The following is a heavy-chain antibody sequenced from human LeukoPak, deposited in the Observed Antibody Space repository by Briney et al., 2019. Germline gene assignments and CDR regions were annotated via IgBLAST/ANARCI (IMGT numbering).Heavy chain of an antibody. CDR1: GFTFSSYA. Sequence: PGGSLRLSCAVSGFTFSSYAWHWVRQAPGKGLEWVAVMSYDGTSEYYADSVRGRFTISRDHSQYMLYLHMTSLRDEDTALYCCVTHGREGNNLAYHFDFWGQGTLVTVSS. D-gene: IGHD5-24*01. CDR3: VTHGREGNNLAYHFDF. CDR2: MSYDGTSE. V-gene: IGHV3-30-3*01. J-gene: IGHJ4*02.